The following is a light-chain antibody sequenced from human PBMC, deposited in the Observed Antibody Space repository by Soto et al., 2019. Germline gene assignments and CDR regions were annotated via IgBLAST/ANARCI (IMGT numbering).Light chain of an antibody. V-gene: IGKV1-5*03. Sequence: DIQMTQSPSTLSASVGDRVTITCRASQSISIWLAWYQQKPGKAPKLLIDKASSLESGVPSRFSGSGSGTEFPLTISSLQPDDFATYYCQQYNSYPYTCGQGTKLEIK. CDR1: QSISIW. CDR3: QQYNSYPYT. CDR2: KAS. J-gene: IGKJ2*01.